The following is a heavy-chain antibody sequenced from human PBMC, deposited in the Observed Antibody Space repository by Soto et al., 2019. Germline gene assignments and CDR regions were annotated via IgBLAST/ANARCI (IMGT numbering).Heavy chain of an antibody. CDR2: ISAYNGNT. Sequence: ASVKVSCKASGYTFTSYGISWVRQAPGQGLEWMGWISAYNGNTNYAQKLQGRVTMTTDTSTSTAYMELRSLRSDDTAVYYCAIVDLWFGEWRNWFDPWGQGTLVTVSS. D-gene: IGHD3-10*01. CDR1: GYTFTSYG. J-gene: IGHJ5*02. CDR3: AIVDLWFGEWRNWFDP. V-gene: IGHV1-18*01.